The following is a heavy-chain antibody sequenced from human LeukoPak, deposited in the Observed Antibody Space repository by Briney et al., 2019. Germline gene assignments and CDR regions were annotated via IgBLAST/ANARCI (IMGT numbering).Heavy chain of an antibody. J-gene: IGHJ4*02. CDR3: ARGHDYGDYDY. Sequence: SETLSLTCTVSGGSVSSGSYYWSWIRQPPGKGLEWIGYIYYSGSTNYNPSLKSRFTISVDTSKNQFSLKLSSVTAADTAVYYCARGHDYGDYDYWGQGTLVTVSS. CDR1: GGSVSSGSYY. CDR2: IYYSGST. V-gene: IGHV4-61*01. D-gene: IGHD4-17*01.